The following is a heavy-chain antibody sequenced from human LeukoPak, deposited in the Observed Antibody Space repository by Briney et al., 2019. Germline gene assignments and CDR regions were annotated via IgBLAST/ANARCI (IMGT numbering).Heavy chain of an antibody. J-gene: IGHJ4*02. CDR1: GFTFSSYA. CDR3: ASAPFGVVTRFDY. D-gene: IGHD3-3*01. CDR2: ISSSAFNI. V-gene: IGHV3-48*03. Sequence: GGSLRLSCAASGFTFSSYAMSWVRQAPGKGLEWVSYISSSAFNIDYGDSVKGRFTISRDNAKNSLYLQMNSLRAEDTAVYYCASAPFGVVTRFDYWGQGTLVIVSS.